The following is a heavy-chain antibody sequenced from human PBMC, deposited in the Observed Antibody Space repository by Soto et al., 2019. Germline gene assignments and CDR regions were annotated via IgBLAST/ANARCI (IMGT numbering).Heavy chain of an antibody. Sequence: ASVKVSCKASGYIFTGYYIHWVRQAPGQGLEWMGWINPNRGVTNYAQKFQGWVTMTMDTSITTAYMELNSLKSDDTAVYYCARDTPSTYSDILTVYYLPPDPPHYGMDVWGQGTTVTVSS. CDR2: INPNRGVT. V-gene: IGHV1-2*04. CDR1: GYIFTGYY. CDR3: ARDTPSTYSDILTVYYLPPDPPHYGMDV. J-gene: IGHJ6*02. D-gene: IGHD3-9*01.